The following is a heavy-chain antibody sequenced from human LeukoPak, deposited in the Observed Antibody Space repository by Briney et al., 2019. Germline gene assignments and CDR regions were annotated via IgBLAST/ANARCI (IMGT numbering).Heavy chain of an antibody. CDR3: ARRAAAGGFDT. CDR1: GGSMSSDY. Sequence: PSETLSVTCSVSGGSMSSDYWSWIRQPAGKGLEWIGRIYISGSTNYNPSLKSRVTMSVDTSKNQFSLKLTSVTAADTAVYYCARRAAAGGFDTWGQGTLVTVSS. V-gene: IGHV4-4*07. D-gene: IGHD6-13*01. J-gene: IGHJ4*02. CDR2: IYISGST.